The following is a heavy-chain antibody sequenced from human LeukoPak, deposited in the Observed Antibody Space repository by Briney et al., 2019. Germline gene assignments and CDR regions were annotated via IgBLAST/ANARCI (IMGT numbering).Heavy chain of an antibody. D-gene: IGHD1-26*01. Sequence: GSLRLSCAASGFTFSSYWMHWVRQAPGKGLVWVGEIYHSGSTNYNPSLKSRVTISVDKSKNQFSLKLSSVTAADTAVYYCAETLGKGWFDPWGQGTLVTVSS. CDR3: AETLGKGWFDP. CDR2: IYHSGST. CDR1: GFTFSSYW. J-gene: IGHJ5*02. V-gene: IGHV4-4*02.